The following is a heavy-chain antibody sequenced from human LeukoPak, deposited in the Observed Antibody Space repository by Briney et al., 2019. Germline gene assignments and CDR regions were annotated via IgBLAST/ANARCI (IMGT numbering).Heavy chain of an antibody. CDR1: GYSISSGYD. D-gene: IGHD3-16*02. J-gene: IGHJ3*02. CDR2: ISQSGST. CDR3: ARDIYSYGGLVAFDI. V-gene: IGHV4-38-2*02. Sequence: PSETLSLTCTVSGYSISSGYDWGWIRPAPGKRLEWLGSISQSGSTYDNPSLKSRVTISLDTSKNQFSLNLSSVTAADTAVYYCARDIYSYGGLVAFDIWGQGTMVTVSS.